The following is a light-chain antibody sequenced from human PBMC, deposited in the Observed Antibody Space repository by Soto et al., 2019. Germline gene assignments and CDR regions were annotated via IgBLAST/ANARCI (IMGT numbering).Light chain of an antibody. J-gene: IGKJ1*01. CDR1: QSISSW. Sequence: IQVTESPSTLSASVGDRVTITCRASQSISSWLAWYQQKQGKAPQLLIYDASSLESGVPSKFSGSGSGTEFTLTISSLQPDDFATYYCQQYNSYSPWTFGQGTKVDIK. V-gene: IGKV1-5*01. CDR3: QQYNSYSPWT. CDR2: DAS.